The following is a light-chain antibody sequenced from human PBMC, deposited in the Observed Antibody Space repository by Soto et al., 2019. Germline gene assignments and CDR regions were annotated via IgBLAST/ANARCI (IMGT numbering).Light chain of an antibody. J-gene: IGLJ2*01. Sequence: QSALTQPASVSGSPGQSITISCTGSSSDVGGHNYVSWYQQHPGKAPKLIIYEVSNRPSGVSNLFSGSKSGNTASLTISGLQAEDETDYYCSSNTRSSTVVFGGGTKLTVL. V-gene: IGLV2-14*01. CDR2: EVS. CDR3: SSNTRSSTVV. CDR1: SSDVGGHNY.